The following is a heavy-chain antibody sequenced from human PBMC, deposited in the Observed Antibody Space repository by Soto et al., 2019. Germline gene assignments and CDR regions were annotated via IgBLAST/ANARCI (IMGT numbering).Heavy chain of an antibody. D-gene: IGHD6-6*01. V-gene: IGHV1-69*13. J-gene: IGHJ6*02. CDR2: IIPIFGTA. CDR1: GGTFSSYA. CDR3: AAGDLEYSSSSYYYYYGMDV. Sequence: SVKVSCKASGGTFSSYAISWVRQAPGQGLEWMGGIIPIFGTANYAQKFQGRVTITADESTSTAYMELSSLRSEDTAVYYCAAGDLEYSSSSYYYYYGMDVWGQGTTVTVSS.